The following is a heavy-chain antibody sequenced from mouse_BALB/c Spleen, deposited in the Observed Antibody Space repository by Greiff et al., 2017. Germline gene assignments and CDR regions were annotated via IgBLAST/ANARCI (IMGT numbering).Heavy chain of an antibody. J-gene: IGHJ1*01. D-gene: IGHD1-1*01. V-gene: IGHV5-6-5*01. CDR3: ARGIYYYGSSHWYFDV. Sequence: EVNVVESGGGLVKPGGSLKLSCAASGFTFSSYAMSWVRQTPEKRLEWVASISSGGSTYYPDSVKGRFTISRDNARNILYLQMSSLRSEDTAMYYCARGIYYYGSSHWYFDVWGAGTTVTVSS. CDR2: ISSGGST. CDR1: GFTFSSYA.